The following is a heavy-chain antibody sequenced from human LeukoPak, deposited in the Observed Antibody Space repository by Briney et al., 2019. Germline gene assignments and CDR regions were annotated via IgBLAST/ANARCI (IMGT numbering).Heavy chain of an antibody. CDR2: INPNSGGT. J-gene: IGHJ4*02. CDR1: GYTFTGYY. V-gene: IGHV1-2*02. CDR3: ARGGYITMVRGVDNDFPY. D-gene: IGHD3-10*01. Sequence: ASVKVSCKASGYTFTGYYMHWVRQAPAQGLGLMGWINPNSGGTNYAQKFQGRVTMTRDTSISTAYMELSRLRSDDTAVYYCARGGYITMVRGVDNDFPYWGQGTLVTVSS.